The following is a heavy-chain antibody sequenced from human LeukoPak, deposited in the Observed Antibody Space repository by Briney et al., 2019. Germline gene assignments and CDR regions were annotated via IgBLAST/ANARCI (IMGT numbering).Heavy chain of an antibody. J-gene: IGHJ6*02. D-gene: IGHD4-17*01. Sequence: GGSLRLSCAASGFTFSSYRMHWVRQAPGKGLVWVSRINSDGNSTSYADSVKGRFTISRDNAKNTLYLQMNSLRAEDTAVYYCARDDTRNTVTTPYYYYGMDVWGQGTTVTVSS. CDR2: INSDGNST. V-gene: IGHV3-74*01. CDR3: ARDDTRNTVTTPYYYYGMDV. CDR1: GFTFSSYR.